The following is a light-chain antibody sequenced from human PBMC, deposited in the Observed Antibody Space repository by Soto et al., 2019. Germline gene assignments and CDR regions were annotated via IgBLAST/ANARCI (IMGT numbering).Light chain of an antibody. CDR2: GAS. CDR1: QRITNNF. J-gene: IGKJ2*01. V-gene: IGKV3-20*01. CDR3: QQYGRSPFT. Sequence: PGARATLSCRASQRITNNFLAWFQQKPGLAPRLLIYGASTRASGIPDRFSGSGSGTDFALTISRLEPEDFAVYYCQQYGRSPFTFGQGTKLQIK.